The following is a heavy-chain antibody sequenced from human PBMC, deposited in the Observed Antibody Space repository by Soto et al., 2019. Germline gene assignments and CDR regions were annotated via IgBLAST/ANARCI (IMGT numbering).Heavy chain of an antibody. Sequence: PSQTLSLTCAISGDSVSSNSAAWNWIRQSPSRGLEWLGRTYYRSKWYNDYAVSVKSRITINPDTSKNQFSPQLNSVTPEDTAAYYCAVESDPQWGGWFDPWGQGTLVTVSS. CDR3: AVESDPQWGGWFDP. D-gene: IGHD1-26*01. J-gene: IGHJ5*02. V-gene: IGHV6-1*01. CDR2: TYYRSKWYN. CDR1: GDSVSSNSAA.